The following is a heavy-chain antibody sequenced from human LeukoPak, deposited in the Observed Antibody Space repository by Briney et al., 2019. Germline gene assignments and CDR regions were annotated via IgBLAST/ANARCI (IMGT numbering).Heavy chain of an antibody. CDR3: AKASWVSSADAVL. J-gene: IGHJ4*02. V-gene: IGHV3-23*01. Sequence: GGSLRLSCVASGFIFRDYAMGWVRQAPAGGLDWVSSLRGDGETFYTDSVKGRFTLSRDHSRNTVYLQLNNLRVEDTAVYYCAKASWVSSADAVLWGQGTLVTVS. D-gene: IGHD3-16*01. CDR1: GFIFRDYA. CDR2: LRGDGET.